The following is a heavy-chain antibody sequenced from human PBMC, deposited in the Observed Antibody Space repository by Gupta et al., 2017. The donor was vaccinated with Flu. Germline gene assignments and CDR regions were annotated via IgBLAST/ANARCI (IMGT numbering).Heavy chain of an antibody. J-gene: IGHJ4*02. Sequence: EMQLVESGGGLIQPGRSLTLSCTASGFPSGDFLMSLVRQAPGKGLESVAYIRSKGYGGTIEYAASVRGRFTISRDDSNNIVYLQMNSLETEDTAVYYCTRDGVRCRGGSCYAYWGQGTLVTVSS. CDR3: TRDGVRCRGGSCYAY. CDR1: GFPSGDFL. CDR2: IRSKGYGGTI. D-gene: IGHD2-15*01. V-gene: IGHV3-49*04.